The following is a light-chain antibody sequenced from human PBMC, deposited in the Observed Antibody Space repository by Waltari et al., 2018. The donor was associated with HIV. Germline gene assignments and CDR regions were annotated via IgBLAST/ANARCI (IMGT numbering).Light chain of an antibody. CDR1: GSDIGGY. Sequence: QSALTQPASVSGFPGQSITISCTGTGSDIGGYVAWYQQHPGQAPQLIVLDVNGRPSGISSHFSGSKSGSTASLTISGLRTDDEADYFCSSSRGTIVLFGGGTRVTV. V-gene: IGLV2-14*03. CDR3: SSSRGTIVL. J-gene: IGLJ3*02. CDR2: DVN.